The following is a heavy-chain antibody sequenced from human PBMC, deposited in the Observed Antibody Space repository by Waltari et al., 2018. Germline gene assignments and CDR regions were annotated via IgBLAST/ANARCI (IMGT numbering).Heavy chain of an antibody. J-gene: IGHJ4*02. Sequence: EFKLVESGGGWVQPGGSLRLSCVIFGFNVGHNDMNWVRQAPGKGLEWVSVIYSGGGTNYADSVKGRFSVSRDNSKNTLFLQMNSLRADDTAVYYCARDYSSWGFDYWGQGTLVTVSP. V-gene: IGHV3-53*01. CDR2: IYSGGGT. CDR3: ARDYSSWGFDY. D-gene: IGHD6-19*01. CDR1: GFNVGHND.